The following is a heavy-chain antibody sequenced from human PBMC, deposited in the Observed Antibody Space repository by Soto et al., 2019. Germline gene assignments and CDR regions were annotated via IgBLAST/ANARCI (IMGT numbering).Heavy chain of an antibody. CDR3: ARVGVVVAARHEYYYYGMDV. D-gene: IGHD2-15*01. J-gene: IGHJ6*02. Sequence: GPSVKVSCKASGYTFTSYYMHWVRQAPGQGLEWMGIINPSGGSTSYAQKFQGRVTMTRDTPTSTVYMELSSLRSEDTAVYYCARVGVVVAARHEYYYYGMDVWGQGTTVTVSS. CDR2: INPSGGST. CDR1: GYTFTSYY. V-gene: IGHV1-46*01.